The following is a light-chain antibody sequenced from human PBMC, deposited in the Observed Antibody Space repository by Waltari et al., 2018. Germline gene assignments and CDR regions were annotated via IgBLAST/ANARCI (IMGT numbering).Light chain of an antibody. CDR2: GVS. CDR3: QKYNDSPHS. Sequence: VILTQSPATLSLSPGERATLSCRASQSVSRFLAWYQQKPGQAPRLLIYGVSSRASGIPDRFSGSWSGTDFTLTISSLEPEDFAMYYCQKYNDSPHSFGQGTKVEIK. J-gene: IGKJ2*03. V-gene: IGKV3-20*01. CDR1: QSVSRF.